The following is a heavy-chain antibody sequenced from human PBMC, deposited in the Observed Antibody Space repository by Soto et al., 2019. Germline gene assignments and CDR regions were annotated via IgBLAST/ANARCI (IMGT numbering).Heavy chain of an antibody. CDR1: GGSISSGDYY. Sequence: SETLSLTCTVSGGSISSGDYYWSWIRQPPGKGLEWIGYIYYSGSTYYNPSLKSRVTISVDTSKNQFSLKLSSVTAADTAVYYCARGNSRPPYFDYWGQGTLVTVSS. CDR2: IYYSGST. V-gene: IGHV4-30-4*01. CDR3: ARGNSRPPYFDY. J-gene: IGHJ4*02. D-gene: IGHD4-4*01.